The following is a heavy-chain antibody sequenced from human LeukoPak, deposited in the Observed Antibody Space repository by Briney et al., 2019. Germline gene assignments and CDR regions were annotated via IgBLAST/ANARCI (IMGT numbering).Heavy chain of an antibody. J-gene: IGHJ3*02. Sequence: KPSETLSLTCTVSGGSISSYYWSWIRQPAGKGLEWIGRIYTSGSTNYNPSLKSRVTMSVDTSKNQFSLKLSSVTAADTAVYYCARVGCSGGTCYRSRGAFDIWGQGTMVTVSS. V-gene: IGHV4-4*07. CDR2: IYTSGST. CDR3: ARVGCSGGTCYRSRGAFDI. CDR1: GGSISSYY. D-gene: IGHD2-15*01.